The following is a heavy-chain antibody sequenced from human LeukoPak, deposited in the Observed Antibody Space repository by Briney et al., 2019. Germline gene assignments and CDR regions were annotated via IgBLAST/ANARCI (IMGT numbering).Heavy chain of an antibody. J-gene: IGHJ5*02. CDR2: IRYDGSNQ. CDR1: GSIFSNYG. CDR3: ARGDLS. D-gene: IGHD5-24*01. V-gene: IGHV3-30*02. Sequence: GGSLRLSCAASGSIFSNYGMHWVRQAPGKGLEWVAFIRYDGSNQYYADSVKGRFTISRDNSKNTLYLQMNSLRAEDTAVYYCARGDLSWGQGTLVTVSS.